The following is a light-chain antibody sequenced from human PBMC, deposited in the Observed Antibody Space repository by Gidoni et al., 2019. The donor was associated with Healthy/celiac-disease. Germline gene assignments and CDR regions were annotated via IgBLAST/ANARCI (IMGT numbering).Light chain of an antibody. CDR3: QQYNNWPRT. J-gene: IGKJ3*01. CDR1: QRVSSY. V-gene: IGKV3-15*01. Sequence: EIVLTQYPATLSVYAGERATLSCRASQRVSSYLAWYQQKPGQAPRLLIYGASTRATGIPARFSGSGSGTEFTLTISSLQSEDFAVYYCQQYNNWPRTFGPGTKVDIK. CDR2: GAS.